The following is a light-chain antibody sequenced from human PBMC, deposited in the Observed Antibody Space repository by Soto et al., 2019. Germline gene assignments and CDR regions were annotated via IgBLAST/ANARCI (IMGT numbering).Light chain of an antibody. Sequence: DIQMTQSPSSLSASVGDRVTITCRASQGIRNYLAWYQQKAGKVPKLLIYAASNLQPGVPSRFSGSGSGTDFTLTISSLQPEDVATYYCQKYDSDPETFGQGTKVEIK. CDR3: QKYDSDPET. CDR1: QGIRNY. J-gene: IGKJ1*01. CDR2: AAS. V-gene: IGKV1-27*01.